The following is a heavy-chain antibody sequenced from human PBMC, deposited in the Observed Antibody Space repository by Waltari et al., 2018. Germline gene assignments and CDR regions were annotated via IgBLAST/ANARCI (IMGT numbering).Heavy chain of an antibody. Sequence: QVQLQQWGAGLLKPSETLSLTCAVYGGSFSGYYWSWIRQPPGKGLEWIGEINHSGSTNYIPSLKSRGTISVDPAKNQFSLKLSSVTAADTAVYYCARAWISLILGATSAFDIWGQGTMVTVS. V-gene: IGHV4-34*01. D-gene: IGHD1-26*01. CDR1: GGSFSGYY. CDR2: INHSGST. CDR3: ARAWISLILGATSAFDI. J-gene: IGHJ3*02.